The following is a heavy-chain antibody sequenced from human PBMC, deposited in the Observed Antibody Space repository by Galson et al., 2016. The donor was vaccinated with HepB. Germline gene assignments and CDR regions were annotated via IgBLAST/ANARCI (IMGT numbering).Heavy chain of an antibody. CDR1: GGSISSGGYY. V-gene: IGHV4-31*03. D-gene: IGHD6-13*01. J-gene: IGHJ4*02. Sequence: TLSLTCTVSGGSISSGGYYWSWIRQHPGKGLEWIGYIYYSGSTYYNPSLRSRVTISVDTSKNQFSLKLSSVTAADTAVYYCAREGSSWYSDYWGQGTLVTVSS. CDR2: IYYSGST. CDR3: AREGSSWYSDY.